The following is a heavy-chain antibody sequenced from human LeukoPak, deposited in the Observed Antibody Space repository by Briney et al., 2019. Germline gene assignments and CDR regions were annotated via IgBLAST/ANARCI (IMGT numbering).Heavy chain of an antibody. V-gene: IGHV1-18*01. Sequence: ASVKVSCKASGGTFSGNSITWVRQAPGQGLVWMGWISAYNGNTNYAQKLQGRVTMTTDTSTSTAYMELRSLRSDDTAVYYCARSLSGSYYGVYFDYWGQGTLVTVSS. D-gene: IGHD1-26*01. CDR1: GGTFSGNS. J-gene: IGHJ4*02. CDR3: ARSLSGSYYGVYFDY. CDR2: ISAYNGNT.